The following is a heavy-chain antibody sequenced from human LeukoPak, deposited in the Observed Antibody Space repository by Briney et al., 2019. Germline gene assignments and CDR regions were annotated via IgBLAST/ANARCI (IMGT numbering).Heavy chain of an antibody. Sequence: PSETLSLTCAVSDYSIRSGGYSWNWIRQPPGKGLEWIGYYSYSGSTNYNPSLRSRVTISVDTSKNQFSLKLTSVTAADTALYYCARLPARRVVTTPTYFDFWGQGTLVTVSS. CDR2: YSYSGST. CDR1: DYSIRSGGYS. D-gene: IGHD2-21*02. J-gene: IGHJ4*02. V-gene: IGHV4-61*08. CDR3: ARLPARRVVTTPTYFDF.